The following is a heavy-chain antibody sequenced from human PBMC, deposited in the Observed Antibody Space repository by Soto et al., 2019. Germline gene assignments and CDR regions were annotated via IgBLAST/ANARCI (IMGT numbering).Heavy chain of an antibody. V-gene: IGHV1-18*01. Sequence: ASVKVACKASGYTFTGYGISWLRQAPGQGLEWMGWISAYNGNTNYAQKLQGRVTMTTDTSTSTAYMELRSLRSDDTAVYYCARAWYSSSWSPPPVSYWGQGTLVTVPQ. J-gene: IGHJ4*02. CDR1: GYTFTGYG. CDR3: ARAWYSSSWSPPPVSY. CDR2: ISAYNGNT. D-gene: IGHD6-13*01.